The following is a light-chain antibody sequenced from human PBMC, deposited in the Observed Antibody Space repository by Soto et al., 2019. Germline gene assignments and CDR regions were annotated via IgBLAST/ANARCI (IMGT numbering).Light chain of an antibody. Sequence: DIQMTQSASTLSASVGDRVTITCRASQSISSWLAWYQQKPGKAPKLLIYKASSLESGVPSRFSGSGSGTDFTLTISSLQPGDFATYYCQQYNSYSFTFGPGTKVDIK. CDR3: QQYNSYSFT. CDR1: QSISSW. J-gene: IGKJ3*01. CDR2: KAS. V-gene: IGKV1-5*03.